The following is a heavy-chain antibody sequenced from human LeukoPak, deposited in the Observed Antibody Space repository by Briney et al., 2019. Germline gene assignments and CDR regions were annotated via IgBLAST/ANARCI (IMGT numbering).Heavy chain of an antibody. V-gene: IGHV4-31*03. Sequence: PSETLSLTCTVSDGSISSGGYYWSWIRQHLGKGLEWIGYIYYSGSTYYNPSLKSRVTISVDTSKNQFSLKLSSVTAADTAVYYCARNMVRGVIITSVLFDPWGQGTLVTVSS. D-gene: IGHD3-10*01. CDR3: ARNMVRGVIITSVLFDP. J-gene: IGHJ5*02. CDR2: IYYSGST. CDR1: DGSISSGGYY.